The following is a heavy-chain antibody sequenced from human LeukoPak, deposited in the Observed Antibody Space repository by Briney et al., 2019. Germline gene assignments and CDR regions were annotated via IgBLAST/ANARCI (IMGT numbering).Heavy chain of an antibody. CDR1: GFTFEDYA. D-gene: IGHD3-10*01. Sequence: PGRSLRLSCVGAGFTFEDYAMHWVRQAPGKGLEWVAGISWNGDSLGYADSVKGRFTISRDTSKNTLYLQMNSLSAEDAAVYYCAKYRGFGDSYDSWGQGTLVTVSS. CDR2: ISWNGDSL. V-gene: IGHV3-9*01. J-gene: IGHJ4*02. CDR3: AKYRGFGDSYDS.